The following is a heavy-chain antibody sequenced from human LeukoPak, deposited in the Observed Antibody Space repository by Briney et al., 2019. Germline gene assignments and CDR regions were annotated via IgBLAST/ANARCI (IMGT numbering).Heavy chain of an antibody. CDR1: GFTFSNSA. CDR2: ISNSGDAT. CDR3: AELGITMIGGV. D-gene: IGHD3-10*02. J-gene: IGHJ6*04. Sequence: PGGSLRLSCAASGFTFSNSAMTWVRQVPGKGLEWVSGISNSGDATYYADFVKGLFTIARDNSKNTLYLQMSSLRAEDTAVYYCAELGITMIGGVWGKGTTVTISS. V-gene: IGHV3-23*01.